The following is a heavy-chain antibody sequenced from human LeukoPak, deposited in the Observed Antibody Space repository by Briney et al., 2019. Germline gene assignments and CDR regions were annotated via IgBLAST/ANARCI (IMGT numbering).Heavy chain of an antibody. CDR1: GGSISSYY. D-gene: IGHD5-24*01. V-gene: IGHV4-59*01. CDR3: ARARGATIFQASFDI. CDR2: IYDSGST. Sequence: LETLSLTCTVSGGSISSYYWSCIRQPPGKGLEWIGYIYDSGSTNYNPALKSRVTISVDTSKNQCSLKLTSVTAADTAVYCCARARGATIFQASFDIWGQGTMVTVSS. J-gene: IGHJ3*02.